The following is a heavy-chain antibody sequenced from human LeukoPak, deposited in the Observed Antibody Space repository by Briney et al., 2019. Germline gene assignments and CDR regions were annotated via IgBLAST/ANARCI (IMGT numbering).Heavy chain of an antibody. CDR1: GFTFSSYG. CDR3: AKDWGIGYGQGLSRGYNYSDY. Sequence: GGSLRLSCAAAGFTFSSYGMHWVRQAPGKGLEWEAFIRYDGSNKYYADSVKGRFTISRDNSKNTLYLQMNSLRAEDTAVYYCAKDWGIGYGQGLSRGYNYSDYWGQGTLVTVSS. D-gene: IGHD5-24*01. CDR2: IRYDGSNK. V-gene: IGHV3-30*02. J-gene: IGHJ4*02.